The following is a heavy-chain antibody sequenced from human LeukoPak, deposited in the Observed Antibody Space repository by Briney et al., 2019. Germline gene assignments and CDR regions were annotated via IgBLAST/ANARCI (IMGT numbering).Heavy chain of an antibody. CDR3: ARDGVLVRNPFDY. D-gene: IGHD1-14*01. CDR1: GFTFSSYG. J-gene: IGHJ4*02. Sequence: GGSLRLSCAASGFTFSSYGMGWVRQAPGKGLEWVSSIRSSSSYIYHADSVKGRFTISRDNAKNSLYLQMNSLRAEDTAVYYCARDGVLVRNPFDYWGQGTLVTVSS. V-gene: IGHV3-21*01. CDR2: IRSSSSYI.